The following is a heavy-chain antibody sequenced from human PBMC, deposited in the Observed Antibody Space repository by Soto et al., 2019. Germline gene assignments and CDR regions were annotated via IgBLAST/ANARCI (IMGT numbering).Heavy chain of an antibody. CDR1: GFTFSSYA. CDR3: TRADLTVTLSVFDP. D-gene: IGHD4-17*01. Sequence: PGGSLRLSCAASGFTFSSYAMSWVRQAPGKGLEWVSAISGSGVSTYYADSVKGRFTISRDNSKNTLYLQMNSLSADDTAVYYCTRADLTVTLSVFDPWGQGTLVTVSS. V-gene: IGHV3-23*01. CDR2: ISGSGVST. J-gene: IGHJ5*02.